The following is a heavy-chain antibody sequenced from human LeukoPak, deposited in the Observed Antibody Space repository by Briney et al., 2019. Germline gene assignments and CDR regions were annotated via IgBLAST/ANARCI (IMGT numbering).Heavy chain of an antibody. V-gene: IGHV3-23*01. CDR2: ISEGDDGP. CDR3: AKGAWLDY. Sequence: PGGSLRLSCAAAGFSFRRFAMSWVRQAPGKGLEWVSFISEGDDGPYYADSVKGRFTVSRDSSKDTLYLQMNSLRAEDTAVYYCAKGAWLDYWGQGTLVTVSS. J-gene: IGHJ4*02. D-gene: IGHD3-16*01. CDR1: GFSFRRFA.